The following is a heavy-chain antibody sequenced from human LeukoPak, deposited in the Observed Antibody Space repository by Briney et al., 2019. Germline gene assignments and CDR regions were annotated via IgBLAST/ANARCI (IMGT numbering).Heavy chain of an antibody. V-gene: IGHV3-30*18. D-gene: IGHD3-3*01. Sequence: PGGSLRLSCAASGFTFSSYGMHWVRQAPGKGLEWVAVISYDGSNKYYADSVKGRFTISRDNSKNTLYPQMNSLRAEDTAVYYCAKDITIFGVVIIPYDAFDIWGQGTMVTVSS. CDR2: ISYDGSNK. CDR1: GFTFSSYG. CDR3: AKDITIFGVVIIPYDAFDI. J-gene: IGHJ3*02.